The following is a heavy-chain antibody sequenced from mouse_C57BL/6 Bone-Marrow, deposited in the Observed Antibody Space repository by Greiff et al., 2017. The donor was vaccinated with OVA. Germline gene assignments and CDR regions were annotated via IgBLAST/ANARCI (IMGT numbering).Heavy chain of an antibody. V-gene: IGHV1-18*01. Sequence: EVKLQQSGPELVKPGASVKIPCTASGYTFTDYNMDWVKQSHGKSLEWIGDINPNNGGTIYNQKFKGKATLTVDKSSSTAYMELRSLTSEYTAVYYCARRLRWYFDVWGTGTTVTVSS. J-gene: IGHJ1*03. CDR2: INPNNGGT. CDR3: ARRLRWYFDV. D-gene: IGHD1-1*01. CDR1: GYTFTDYN.